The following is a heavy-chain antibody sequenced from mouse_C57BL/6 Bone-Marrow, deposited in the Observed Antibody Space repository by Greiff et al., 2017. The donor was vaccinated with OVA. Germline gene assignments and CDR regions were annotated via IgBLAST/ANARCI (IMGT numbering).Heavy chain of an antibody. D-gene: IGHD1-1*01. J-gene: IGHJ2*01. CDR2: IHPNSGST. CDR1: GYTFTSYW. V-gene: IGHV1-64*01. Sequence: QVQLQQPGAELVKPGASAKLSCKASGYTFTSYWMHWVKQRPGQGLEWIGMIHPNSGSTNYNEKFKSKATLTVDKSSSTAYMQLSSLTSEDSAVYYCARGITTVVVDYFDYWGQGTTLTVSS. CDR3: ARGITTVVVDYFDY.